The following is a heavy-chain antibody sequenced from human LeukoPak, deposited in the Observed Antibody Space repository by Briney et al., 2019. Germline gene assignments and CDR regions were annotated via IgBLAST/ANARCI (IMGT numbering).Heavy chain of an antibody. CDR2: INRDGSQK. CDR1: GFSLSGYW. CDR3: ARDELWVRCFQH. J-gene: IGHJ1*01. Sequence: PGGSLRLSCAASGFSLSGYWMTWVRQAPGKGLEWVANINRDGSQKNHVDSVKGRFTISRDNAKNPLYLQMNSLRAEDTAVYYCARDELWVRCFQHWGQGTLVTVSS. D-gene: IGHD3-10*01. V-gene: IGHV3-7*01.